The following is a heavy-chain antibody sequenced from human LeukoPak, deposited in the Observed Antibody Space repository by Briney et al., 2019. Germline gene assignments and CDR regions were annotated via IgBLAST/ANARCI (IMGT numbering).Heavy chain of an antibody. V-gene: IGHV3-30*02. Sequence: PGGSLRLSCAASGFTFSSYGMHWVRQAPGKGLEWVAFIRYDGSNKYYADSVKGRFTISRDNAKNSLYLQMNSLRAEDTAVYYCAGGYLFDYWGQGTLVTVSS. D-gene: IGHD5-18*01. J-gene: IGHJ4*02. CDR1: GFTFSSYG. CDR2: IRYDGSNK. CDR3: AGGYLFDY.